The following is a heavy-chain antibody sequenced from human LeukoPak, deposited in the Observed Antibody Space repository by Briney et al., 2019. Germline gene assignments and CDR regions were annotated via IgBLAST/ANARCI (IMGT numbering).Heavy chain of an antibody. V-gene: IGHV3-23*01. CDR1: GFTFSNFA. CDR3: AKDFHGDFPYFFDY. Sequence: HPGGSLRLSCAASGFTFSNFAMSWVRQAPGKGLEWVSSISASGGTTYYADSVKGRFTISRDNSKNTFNLQMNSLRAEDTALYYCAKDFHGDFPYFFDYWGQGTLVTVSS. J-gene: IGHJ4*02. CDR2: ISASGGTT.